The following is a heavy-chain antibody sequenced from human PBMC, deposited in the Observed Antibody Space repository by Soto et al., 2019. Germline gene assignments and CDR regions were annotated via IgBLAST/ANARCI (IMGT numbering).Heavy chain of an antibody. J-gene: IGHJ3*02. V-gene: IGHV3-23*01. D-gene: IGHD1-7*01. Sequence: PGGSLRLSCSGSGFTFANFAMSWVRQAPGGGLEWVSGITVGGSTYYADSVEGRLRISRDNFRATLSLHMSGVRVEDTAMYYCAKDPNGNYIGGFEMCGQGTPVTVSS. CDR1: GFTFANFA. CDR2: ITVGGST. CDR3: AKDPNGNYIGGFEM.